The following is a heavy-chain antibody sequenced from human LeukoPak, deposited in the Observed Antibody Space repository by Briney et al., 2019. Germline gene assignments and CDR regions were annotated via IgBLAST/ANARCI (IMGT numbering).Heavy chain of an antibody. Sequence: SETLSLTCTVSGGSINSYYWSWIRQPPGKGLEWIGYIYDSGSTNYNPSLKSRVTISVDTSKNQFSLKLSSVTAADTAVYYCAREVWYDFWSGRRYYYYMDVWGKGTTVTVSS. CDR2: IYDSGST. V-gene: IGHV4-59*12. J-gene: IGHJ6*03. D-gene: IGHD3-3*01. CDR1: GGSINSYY. CDR3: AREVWYDFWSGRRYYYYMDV.